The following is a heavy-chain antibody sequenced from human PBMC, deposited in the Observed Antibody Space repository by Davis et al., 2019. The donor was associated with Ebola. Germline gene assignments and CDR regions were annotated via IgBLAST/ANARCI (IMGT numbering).Heavy chain of an antibody. D-gene: IGHD3-22*01. CDR2: INPNSGGT. J-gene: IGHJ4*02. CDR1: GYTFTGYY. Sequence: ASVKVSCKASGYTFTGYYMHWVRQAPGQGLDWMGWINPNSGGTNYAQKFQGWVTMTRDTSISTAYMELSRLRSDDTAVYYCATSSDSSGHYDYWGQGTLVTVSS. V-gene: IGHV1-2*04. CDR3: ATSSDSSGHYDY.